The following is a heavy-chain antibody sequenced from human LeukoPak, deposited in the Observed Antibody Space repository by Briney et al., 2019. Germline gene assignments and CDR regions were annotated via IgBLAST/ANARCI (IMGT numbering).Heavy chain of an antibody. CDR1: GFTFSSYW. CDR2: INSDGSST. Sequence: PGGSLRLSCVASGFTFSSYWMHWVRHAPGKGLVWVSRINSDGSSTSYADSVKGRFTISRDNAKNTLYLQMNSLRAEDTAVYYCARRGLTGTVDYWGQGTLVTVSS. V-gene: IGHV3-74*01. D-gene: IGHD1-20*01. CDR3: ARRGLTGTVDY. J-gene: IGHJ4*02.